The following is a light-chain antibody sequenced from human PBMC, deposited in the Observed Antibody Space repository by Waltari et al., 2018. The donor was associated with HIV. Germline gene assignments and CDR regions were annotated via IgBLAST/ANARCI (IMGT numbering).Light chain of an antibody. CDR2: EVK. J-gene: IGLJ1*01. CDR3: SSYRTNNTIV. Sequence: QSALTQPPSVSASPGQSVTLSCTGTSSDVGTYNRVSWYLQPPGTAPRIIIYEVKNRPSGVPDRFSGSKSGNTASLTISGLQAEDEADYYCSSYRTNNTIVFGTGTKVTVL. CDR1: SSDVGTYNR. V-gene: IGLV2-18*02.